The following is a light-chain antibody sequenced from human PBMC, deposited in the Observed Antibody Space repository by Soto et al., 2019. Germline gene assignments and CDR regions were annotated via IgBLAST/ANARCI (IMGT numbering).Light chain of an antibody. CDR3: QSYDSNNVV. V-gene: IGLV1-40*01. Sequence: QAVVTQPPSVSGAPGQRVTISCTGSRSNIGAGYDVHWYQQLPGTAPKLLIYGNSNRPSGVPDRFSGSKSGTSASLAITGLQAEDEADYYCQSYDSNNVVFGGWTKLTV. CDR2: GNS. CDR1: RSNIGAGYD. J-gene: IGLJ2*01.